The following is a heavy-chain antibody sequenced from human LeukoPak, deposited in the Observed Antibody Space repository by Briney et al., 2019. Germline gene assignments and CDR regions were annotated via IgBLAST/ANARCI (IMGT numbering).Heavy chain of an antibody. CDR2: ISAYNGNT. CDR1: GYTFTSYG. V-gene: IGHV1-18*01. CDR3: ARTGCSSTSCYGRYYYYYMDV. J-gene: IGHJ6*03. D-gene: IGHD2-2*01. Sequence: ASVKVSCKASGYTFTSYGISWVRQAPGQGLEWMGWISAYNGNTNYAQKLQGRVTMTTDTSTSTAYMELRSLRSDDTAVYYCARTGCSSTSCYGRYYYYYMDVWGKGTTVTVSS.